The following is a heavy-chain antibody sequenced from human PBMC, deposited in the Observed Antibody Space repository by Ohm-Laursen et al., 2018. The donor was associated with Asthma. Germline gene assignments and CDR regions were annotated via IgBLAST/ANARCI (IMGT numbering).Heavy chain of an antibody. CDR3: AYEFGGSGDY. Sequence: SLRLSCTASGFIFSNYAMNWVRQAPGKGLEWVSNINSDGTIMYYADSVKGRFTISRDNAKNSLYLQMDSLRDEDTAVYYCAYEFGGSGDYWGQGTLVTVSS. CDR1: GFIFSNYA. CDR2: INSDGTIM. D-gene: IGHD3-10*01. J-gene: IGHJ4*02. V-gene: IGHV3-48*02.